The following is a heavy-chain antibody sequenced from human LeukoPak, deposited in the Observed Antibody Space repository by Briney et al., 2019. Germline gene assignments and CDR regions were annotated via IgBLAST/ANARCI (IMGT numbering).Heavy chain of an antibody. CDR2: ISSRCSSI. CDR1: GFTFCDYY. V-gene: IGHV3-11*04. Sequence: SGGSLRLFCAASGFTFCDYYMIGMRQAPGKGREGVSYISSRCSSIYYADSVKGRFTNSSENAQNSVDVQVNSLRGEDAAGYLCARLRRSGSYRWDYWGQGTLVTVSS. D-gene: IGHD1-26*01. J-gene: IGHJ4*02. CDR3: ARLRRSGSYRWDY.